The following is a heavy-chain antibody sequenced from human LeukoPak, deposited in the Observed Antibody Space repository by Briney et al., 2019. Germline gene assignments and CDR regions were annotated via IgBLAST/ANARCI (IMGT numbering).Heavy chain of an antibody. D-gene: IGHD5-24*01. Sequence: ASVKGSCKASGYTFTGYYIHWVRQAPGQGPEWMGWINPNTGDTKYAQKFQGRVTMTRDTSIGTAYMELTRLRSDDTAVYYCARVRDGNTVDFDYWGQGTLVTVSS. CDR2: INPNTGDT. CDR3: ARVRDGNTVDFDY. CDR1: GYTFTGYY. V-gene: IGHV1-2*02. J-gene: IGHJ4*02.